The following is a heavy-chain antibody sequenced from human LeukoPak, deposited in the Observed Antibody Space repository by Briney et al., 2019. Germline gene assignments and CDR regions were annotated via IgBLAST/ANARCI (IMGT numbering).Heavy chain of an antibody. CDR2: INSDGSIT. V-gene: IGHV3-74*01. CDR1: GFTFITYW. Sequence: GGSLRLSCAASGFTFITYWMHWVRQAPGKGLVWVSHINSDGSITSYADSVKGRFTISRDNAKNTLYLQMNSLRAEDTAVYYCARDAVDTANAVWGQGTTVTVSS. CDR3: ARDAVDTANAV. J-gene: IGHJ6*02. D-gene: IGHD5-18*01.